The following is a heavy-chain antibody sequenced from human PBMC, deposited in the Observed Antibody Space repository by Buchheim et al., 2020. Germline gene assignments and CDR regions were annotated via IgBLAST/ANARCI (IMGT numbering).Heavy chain of an antibody. J-gene: IGHJ6*02. D-gene: IGHD4-23*01. CDR1: GFTFSSYA. V-gene: IGHV3-30-3*01. CDR3: ARNIADYGGNPSYYYYGMDV. CDR2: ISYDGSNK. Sequence: QVQLVESGGGVVQPGRSLRLSCAASGFTFSSYAMHWVRQAPGKGLEWVAVISYDGSNKYYADSVKGRFTISRDNSKNTLYLQMNSLRAEDMAVYYCARNIADYGGNPSYYYYGMDVWGQGTT.